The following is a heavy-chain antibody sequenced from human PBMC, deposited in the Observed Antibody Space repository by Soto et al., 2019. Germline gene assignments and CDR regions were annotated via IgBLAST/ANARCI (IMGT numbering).Heavy chain of an antibody. CDR2: IFHDGNT. J-gene: IGHJ5*02. CDR3: ARHEGWTGPDQ. CDR1: GSSIGSGGW. D-gene: IGHD2-8*02. Sequence: SETLSLTCSVSGSSIGSGGWWSWVRQPPGKGLEWIAEIFHDGNTNYSPSLKSRVTISVDKSQNQFSLNVYSVTAADTAVYYCARHEGWTGPDQWGQGTLVTAPQ. V-gene: IGHV4-4*02.